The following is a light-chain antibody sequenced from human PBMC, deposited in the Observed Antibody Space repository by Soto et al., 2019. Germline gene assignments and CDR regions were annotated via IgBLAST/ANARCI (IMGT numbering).Light chain of an antibody. V-gene: IGLV2-14*01. Sequence: QSVLTQPASVSGSPGQSITISCTGTSSDVGGYNYVSWYQQHPGKAPKLMIYDVSNRPSGVSNRFSGSKSGNTASLTISGLQAEHEADYYCSSYTSSSTGVFGGGTKVTVL. J-gene: IGLJ2*01. CDR2: DVS. CDR3: SSYTSSSTGV. CDR1: SSDVGGYNY.